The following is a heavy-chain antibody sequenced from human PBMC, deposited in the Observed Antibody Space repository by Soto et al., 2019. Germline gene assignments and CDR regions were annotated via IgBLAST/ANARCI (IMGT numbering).Heavy chain of an antibody. CDR1: GFTVSSNY. CDR2: IYSGGST. V-gene: IGHV3-53*04. J-gene: IGHJ6*02. D-gene: IGHD6-19*01. CDR3: ARGLGRLVLHGMDV. Sequence: EVQLVESGGGLVQPGGSLRLSCVASGFTVSSNYMSWVRQAPGKGLEWVSVIYSGGSTYYADSVKGRFTISRHNSKNTLYLQMNSLRAEDTAVYYCARGLGRLVLHGMDVWGQGTTVTVSS.